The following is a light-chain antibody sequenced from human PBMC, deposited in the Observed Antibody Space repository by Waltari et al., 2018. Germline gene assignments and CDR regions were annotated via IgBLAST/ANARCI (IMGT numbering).Light chain of an antibody. CDR1: RSNIGSNT. CDR3: ASWDDSLDGYV. Sequence: QAVLTQPPSASGTLGQRVTMSCSGSRSNIGSNTVNWYKQLPGTAPKLLIHSNSQRPSGVPDRFSGSKSGTSASLAISGLQSVDEADYYCASWDDSLDGYVFGTATKVSVL. CDR2: SNS. J-gene: IGLJ1*01. V-gene: IGLV1-44*01.